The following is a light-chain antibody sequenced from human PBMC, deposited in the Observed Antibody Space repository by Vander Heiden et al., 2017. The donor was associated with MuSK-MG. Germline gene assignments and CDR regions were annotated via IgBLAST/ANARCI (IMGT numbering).Light chain of an antibody. Sequence: DIQMTQSPSSVSASVGDRVTITCRASQHIGNWLAWYQQKPGKGPKLLIYVASTLQSGVPSRFSGSGYGTDFTLAISSLQPEDFATYFCQQANSFPITFGQGTRMEIK. CDR2: VAS. CDR1: QHIGNW. V-gene: IGKV1-12*01. CDR3: QQANSFPIT. J-gene: IGKJ5*01.